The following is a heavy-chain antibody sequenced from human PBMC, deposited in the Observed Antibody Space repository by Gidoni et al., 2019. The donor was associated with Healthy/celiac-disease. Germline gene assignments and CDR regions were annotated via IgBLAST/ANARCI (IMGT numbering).Heavy chain of an antibody. J-gene: IGHJ5*02. CDR3: AKGVYSSIPNWFDP. CDR1: GFTFDDYA. V-gene: IGHV3-9*01. D-gene: IGHD6-13*01. Sequence: EVQLVESGGGLVQPGRSLRFSCAASGFTFDDYALHWVRQAPGKGLEWVSGISWYSGSIGYADTVKGRFTISRDNAKDSLYLQMNSLRAEDTALYYCAKGVYSSIPNWFDPWGQGTLVTVSS. CDR2: ISWYSGSI.